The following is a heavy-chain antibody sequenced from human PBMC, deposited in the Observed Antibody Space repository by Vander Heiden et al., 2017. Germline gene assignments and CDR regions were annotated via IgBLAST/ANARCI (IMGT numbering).Heavy chain of an antibody. CDR1: GRSISSRSSY. CDR3: AQDLLQPLLYGG. J-gene: IGHJ4*02. Sequence: QLQLQESGQGLVKPSETLSLTCTVSGRSISSRSSYWGWIRQHPGKGLEWIGSINYSGSTYYNPSLKSRVTISVDTSKNQFSLKLSSVTAADTAVYYCAQDLLQPLLYGGWGQGTLVTVSS. CDR2: INYSGST. D-gene: IGHD2-2*02. V-gene: IGHV4-39*01.